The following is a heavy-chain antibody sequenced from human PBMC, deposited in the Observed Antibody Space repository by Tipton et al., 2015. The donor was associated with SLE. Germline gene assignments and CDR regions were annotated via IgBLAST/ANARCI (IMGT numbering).Heavy chain of an antibody. V-gene: IGHV4-38-2*02. CDR2: IYHSGNT. CDR3: ARLSGDSTWYVDL. CDR1: GYSINSGYY. D-gene: IGHD7-27*01. J-gene: IGHJ2*01. Sequence: TLSLTCTVSGYSINSGYYWGWIRQPPGKGLEWIGIIYHSGNTNYKPSLKSRVTISVDTSKNQFSLNLSSVTAADTAMYYCARLSGDSTWYVDLWGRGTLVTVSS.